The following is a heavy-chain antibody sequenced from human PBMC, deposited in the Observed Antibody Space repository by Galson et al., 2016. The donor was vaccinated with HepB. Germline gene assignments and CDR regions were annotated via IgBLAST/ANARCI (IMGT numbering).Heavy chain of an antibody. CDR1: GFSFNYYP. J-gene: IGHJ4*02. CDR3: ARDSGALRFFEWQLDH. Sequence: SLRLSCAASGFSFNYYPMHWVRQAPGKGLEWVAVISYDGSKTYYADPVKGRFAISRDNSKNTLDLQLNSLGAEDTAVYYCARDSGALRFFEWQLDHWGQGTLVTVSS. D-gene: IGHD3-3*01. V-gene: IGHV3-30*09. CDR2: ISYDGSKT.